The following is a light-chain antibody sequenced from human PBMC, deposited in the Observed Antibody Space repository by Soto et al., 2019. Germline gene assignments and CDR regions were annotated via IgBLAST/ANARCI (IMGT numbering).Light chain of an antibody. V-gene: IGLV1-40*01. CDR1: SSNIGAGYD. Sequence: QSVPTQPPSVSGAPGQRVTISCTGSSSNIGAGYDVHWYQQLPGTAPKLLMYGNSNRPSGVPDRFSGSKSGTSASLAITGLQAEDEADYYCQSYDTSLSVVFGGGTKLTVL. CDR3: QSYDTSLSVV. J-gene: IGLJ2*01. CDR2: GNS.